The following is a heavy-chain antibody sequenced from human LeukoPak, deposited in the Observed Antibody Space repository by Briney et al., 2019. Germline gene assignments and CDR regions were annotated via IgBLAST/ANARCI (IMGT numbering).Heavy chain of an antibody. CDR3: ARDLDPSSSPFPYYFDY. V-gene: IGHV3-43D*03. J-gene: IGHJ4*02. CDR1: GFIFHDYV. CDR2: ISWDASSST. D-gene: IGHD6-6*01. Sequence: PGGSLRLSCAASGFIFHDYVMHWVRQVPGKGLEWVSLISWDASSSTYYADSVKGRFTISRDNSKNSLYLQMNSLRAEDSALYYCARDLDPSSSPFPYYFDYWGQGTLVTVSS.